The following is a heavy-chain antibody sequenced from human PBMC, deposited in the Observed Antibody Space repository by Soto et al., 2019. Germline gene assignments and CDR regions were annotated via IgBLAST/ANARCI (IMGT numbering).Heavy chain of an antibody. CDR1: GYTFTSYY. J-gene: IGHJ4*02. V-gene: IGHV1-46*01. CDR2: INPSGGST. Sequence: ASVKVSCKASGYTFTSYYMHWVRQAPGQGLEWMGIINPSGGSTSYAQKFQGRVTMTRDTSTSTVYMELSSLRAEDTAVYYCAALPSRYNSSGYYETLDYWGQVTLVTVSS. D-gene: IGHD3-22*01. CDR3: AALPSRYNSSGYYETLDY.